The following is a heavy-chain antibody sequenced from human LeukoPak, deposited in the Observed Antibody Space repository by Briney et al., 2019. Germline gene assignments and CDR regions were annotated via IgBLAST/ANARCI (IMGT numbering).Heavy chain of an antibody. V-gene: IGHV3-23*01. J-gene: IGHJ4*02. CDR1: GFTFSDYA. CDR2: ISGGGEHT. Sequence: GGSLRLSCAASGFTFSDYAMSWVRRAPGKGLEWGSAISGGGEHTYYADPVKGRFTIPRDNSKNTLLLQMNSLGAEDTAVYYCAKDFSGIAAAEFDYWGQGTLVTVSS. D-gene: IGHD6-13*01. CDR3: AKDFSGIAAAEFDY.